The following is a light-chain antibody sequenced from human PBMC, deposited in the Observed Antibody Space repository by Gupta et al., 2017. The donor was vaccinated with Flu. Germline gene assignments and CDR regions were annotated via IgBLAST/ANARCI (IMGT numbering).Light chain of an antibody. J-gene: IGKJ3*01. V-gene: IGKV1-5*03. CDR1: QSINSW. Sequence: DIQMTQSPSTLSASVGDRVIITCRASQSINSWLAWYQQKPGKVPKLLIYKASSLESGVPSRFSGSGSGTEFTLTINSLQPDDFATYYCQQYNNNPLTFGPGTEVAI. CDR3: QQYNNNPLT. CDR2: KAS.